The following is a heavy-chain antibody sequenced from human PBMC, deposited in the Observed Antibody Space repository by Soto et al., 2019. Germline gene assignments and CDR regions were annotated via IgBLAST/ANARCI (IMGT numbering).Heavy chain of an antibody. J-gene: IGHJ4*02. CDR1: GYSISSGYY. V-gene: IGHV4-38-2*01. CDR2: IYHSGST. CDR3: AKASPHVSGYLPFDY. D-gene: IGHD3-22*01. Sequence: KPSETLSLTCAVSGYSISSGYYWGWIRQPPGKGLEWIGSIYHSGSTYYNPSLKSRVTISVDTSKNQFSLKLSSVTAEDTAVYYCAKASPHVSGYLPFDYWGQGTLVTVSS.